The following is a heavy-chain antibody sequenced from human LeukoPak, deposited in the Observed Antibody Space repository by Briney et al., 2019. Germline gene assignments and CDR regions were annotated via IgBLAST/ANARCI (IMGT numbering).Heavy chain of an antibody. Sequence: ASVKVSCKASGYIFTGYYMHWVRQAPGQGLEWMGRINPNSGGTNYAQKFQGRVTMTRDTSISTAYMELNRLRSDGTAVYYCARGDTAMAHWGQGTLVTVSS. CDR2: INPNSGGT. V-gene: IGHV1-2*06. CDR1: GYIFTGYY. CDR3: ARGDTAMAH. D-gene: IGHD5-18*01. J-gene: IGHJ4*02.